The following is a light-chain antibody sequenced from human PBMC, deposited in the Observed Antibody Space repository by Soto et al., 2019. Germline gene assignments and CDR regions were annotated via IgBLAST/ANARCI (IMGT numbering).Light chain of an antibody. CDR3: QQYCSSTLN. J-gene: IGKJ4*01. CDR2: DAT. Sequence: ELVLTQSPDTLSLSPGARATLSCRASQSVRSNYLAWYQQKPGQAPRFLIYDATSSATGIPDRFSGTGSGTDFNLTISRLEPEDFAVYDCQQYCSSTLNFCGGTKVEIK. CDR1: QSVRSNY. V-gene: IGKV3-20*01.